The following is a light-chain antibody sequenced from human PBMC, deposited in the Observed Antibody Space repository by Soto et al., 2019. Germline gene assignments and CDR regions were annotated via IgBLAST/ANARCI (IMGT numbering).Light chain of an antibody. CDR2: DAS. J-gene: IGKJ4*01. Sequence: EIVMTQSPATLSVSPGERAIFSCRASQSVDSKLAWYQQKLGQAPRLLIYDASTRATGIPARFSGSGSGTDFTLTISSLQSEDFAIYYCQQYYVWNTFGGGTKVEIK. CDR1: QSVDSK. CDR3: QQYYVWNT. V-gene: IGKV3D-15*01.